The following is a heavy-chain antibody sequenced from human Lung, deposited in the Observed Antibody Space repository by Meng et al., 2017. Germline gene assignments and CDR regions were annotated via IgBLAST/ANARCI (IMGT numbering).Heavy chain of an antibody. V-gene: IGHV1-69*02. J-gene: IGHJ4*02. CDR1: GVTVSRYS. D-gene: IGHD3-16*01. CDR2: IIPILERA. Sequence: QVQLVQSGAEVKKPGSSVKVACRASGVTVSRYSFSWVRQPPGQGLEWMGRIIPILERANYAQKFQGRVTITADISTTTAYMEMRSLRSEDTAVYYCASAMGNYVPATNEWTPSYFDYWGRGTLVTVSS. CDR3: ASAMGNYVPATNEWTPSYFDY.